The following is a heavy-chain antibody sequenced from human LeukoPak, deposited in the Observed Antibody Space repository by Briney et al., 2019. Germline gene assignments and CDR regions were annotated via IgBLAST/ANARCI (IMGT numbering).Heavy chain of an antibody. CDR3: AKDIKPYSYGDYFDY. Sequence: PGGSLRLSCAASGFTFDDYAMHWVRQAPGKGLEWVSGISWNSGSIGYSDSVKGRFTISRDNAKNSLYLHMNSLRAEDTALYYCAKDIKPYSYGDYFDYWGQGTLVTVSS. CDR1: GFTFDDYA. D-gene: IGHD5-18*01. J-gene: IGHJ4*02. V-gene: IGHV3-9*01. CDR2: ISWNSGSI.